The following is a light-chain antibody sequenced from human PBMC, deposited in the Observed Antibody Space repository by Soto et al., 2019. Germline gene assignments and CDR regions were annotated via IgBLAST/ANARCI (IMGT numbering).Light chain of an antibody. CDR2: EVT. CDR1: SSYVGDYNY. CDR3: SSYTTSATRV. J-gene: IGLJ1*01. Sequence: QSVLTQPASASGSPGQSITISCTGTSSYVGDYNYVSWYQHHPGKAPKLIIFEVTNRPSGASNRFAGSKAGNTASLTISGLQAEDEADYYCSSYTTSATRVFGTGTKVTVL. V-gene: IGLV2-14*01.